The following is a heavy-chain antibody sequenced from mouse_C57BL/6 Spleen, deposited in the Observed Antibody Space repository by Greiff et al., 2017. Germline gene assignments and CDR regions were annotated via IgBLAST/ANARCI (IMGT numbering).Heavy chain of an antibody. J-gene: IGHJ4*01. Sequence: VQLQESGPGLVAPSQSLSITCTVSGFSLTSYGVSWVRQPPGKGLEWLGVIWGDGSTNYHSALISRLSISKDNSKSQVFLKLNSLQTDDTATYXCAKTRGFITTVVATDYYAMDYWGQGTSVTVSS. D-gene: IGHD1-1*01. CDR2: IWGDGST. V-gene: IGHV2-3*01. CDR1: GFSLTSYG. CDR3: AKTRGFITTVVATDYYAMDY.